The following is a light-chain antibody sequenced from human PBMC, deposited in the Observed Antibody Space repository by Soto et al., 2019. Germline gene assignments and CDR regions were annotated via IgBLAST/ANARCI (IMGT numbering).Light chain of an antibody. Sequence: QSALTQPPSASGSPGQSVTISCTGTSSDVGHYNYVSWYQQHPGKAPKLMIFEVSKRPSGVPDRFSGSKSGNTASLTVSGLQAEEEADYYCSSYAGRNNYVFGTGTKLTVL. CDR2: EVS. V-gene: IGLV2-8*01. CDR3: SSYAGRNNYV. CDR1: SSDVGHYNY. J-gene: IGLJ1*01.